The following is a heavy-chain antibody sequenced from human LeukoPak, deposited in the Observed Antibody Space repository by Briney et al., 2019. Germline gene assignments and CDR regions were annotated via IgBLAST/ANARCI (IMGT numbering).Heavy chain of an antibody. CDR3: ARDHIGGASNFDS. D-gene: IGHD1-26*01. J-gene: IGHJ4*02. CDR2: IKQDGSEK. CDR1: GFTFSSYW. V-gene: IGHV3-7*04. Sequence: PGGSLRLSCAASGFTFSSYWMSWVRQPPGKGLEWVANIKQDGSEKYYVDSVKGRFTISRDNAQNSLYLQMNSLRAEDTAVYYCARDHIGGASNFDSWGQGTLVTVSS.